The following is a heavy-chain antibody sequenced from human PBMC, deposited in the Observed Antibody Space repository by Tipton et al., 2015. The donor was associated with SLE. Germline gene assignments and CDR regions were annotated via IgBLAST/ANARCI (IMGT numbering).Heavy chain of an antibody. CDR1: GFSFSTYP. Sequence: SLRLSCAASGFSFSTYPMHWVRQAPGKGLEFVSSISTGSHIYYADSVKGRFTISRDNAKNSVSLQMNSLRAEDTAVYYCARGLYDYIWGSFRPAFDIWGQGTMVTVSS. V-gene: IGHV3-21*03. D-gene: IGHD3-16*02. CDR3: ARGLYDYIWGSFRPAFDI. J-gene: IGHJ3*02. CDR2: ISTGSHI.